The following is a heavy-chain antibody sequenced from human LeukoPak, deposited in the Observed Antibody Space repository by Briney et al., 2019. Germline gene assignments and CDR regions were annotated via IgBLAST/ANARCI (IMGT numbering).Heavy chain of an antibody. CDR2: INHSGST. CDR1: GGSFSGYY. J-gene: IGHJ5*02. CDR3: ARESGFDP. V-gene: IGHV4-34*01. Sequence: PSETLSLTCAVYGGSFSGYYWSWIRKPPGKGLEWIGEINHSGSTNYNPSLKSRVTISVDTSKNQFSLKLSSVTAADTAVYYCARESGFDPWGQGTLVTVSS.